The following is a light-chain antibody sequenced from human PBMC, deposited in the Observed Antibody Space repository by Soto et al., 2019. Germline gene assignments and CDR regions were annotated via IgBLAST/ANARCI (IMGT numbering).Light chain of an antibody. CDR2: AAS. CDR3: LQHNSYSLT. V-gene: IGKV1-17*01. CDR1: QAIGKD. Sequence: DIQMTQSPSSLSASVGDRVTITCRASQAIGKDLGWYQQKPGKAPKRLIYAASSVQSGVPSRFSGSGSGTDFTLTINSLQPEDLATYYCLQHNSYSLTFGGGTKVDIK. J-gene: IGKJ4*01.